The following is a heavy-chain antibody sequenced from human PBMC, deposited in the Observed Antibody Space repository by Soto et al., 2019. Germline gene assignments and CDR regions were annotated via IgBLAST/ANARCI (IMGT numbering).Heavy chain of an antibody. CDR2: IYSGGIT. Sequence: EVQLVESGGGLVQPGGSLRLSCAASGFTVSTNYMTWVRQAPGKGLEWVSVIYSGGITYYADSVKGRFTISRDNSKNMLYLQMNSLSAEDTAVYYCARDAGWLGTFYYWGQGTLVTVAA. CDR3: ARDAGWLGTFYY. V-gene: IGHV3-66*01. J-gene: IGHJ4*02. D-gene: IGHD6-19*01. CDR1: GFTVSTNY.